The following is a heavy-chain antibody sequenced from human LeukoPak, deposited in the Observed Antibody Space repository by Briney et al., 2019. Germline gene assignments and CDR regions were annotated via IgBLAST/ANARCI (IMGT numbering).Heavy chain of an antibody. D-gene: IGHD6-19*01. CDR3: ARGGYSSGLNWFDP. Sequence: GASVKVSCKASGYTFTSYDINWVRQATGQGLEWMGWMNPNSGNTGYAQKLQGRVTMTTDTSTSTAYMELRSLRSDDTAVYYCARGGYSSGLNWFDPWGQGTLVTVSS. CDR1: GYTFTSYD. J-gene: IGHJ5*02. V-gene: IGHV1-8*02. CDR2: MNPNSGNT.